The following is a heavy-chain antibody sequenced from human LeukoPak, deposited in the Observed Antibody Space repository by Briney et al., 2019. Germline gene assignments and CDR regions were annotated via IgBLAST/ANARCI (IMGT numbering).Heavy chain of an antibody. J-gene: IGHJ4*02. D-gene: IGHD3-22*01. CDR1: GFTFITYG. CDR2: IRHDGSDN. Sequence: GGSVRLSCAASGFTFITYGMHWVRQAPGEGLEWVAFIRHDGSDNFYGDSVKGRFAISTDNPKNTMYLQMNSLRPEDTAVYYCAKDSLGEWRGHFDSSGSTNYFENWGQGTRVTVSS. CDR3: AKDSLGEWRGHFDSSGSTNYFEN. V-gene: IGHV3-30*02.